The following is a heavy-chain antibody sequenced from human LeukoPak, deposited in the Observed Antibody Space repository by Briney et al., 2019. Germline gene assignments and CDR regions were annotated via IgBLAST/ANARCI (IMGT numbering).Heavy chain of an antibody. Sequence: QTGGSLRLSCAASGFTFTTYWMTWVRQAPGKGLECLANIKQDGSDKHYVDSVKGRFTISRDNAKNSVYLQMNSLRAEDTAVYYCAREKFACGGDCYSRNAFDIWGQGTMVTVSS. CDR2: IKQDGSDK. CDR3: AREKFACGGDCYSRNAFDI. V-gene: IGHV3-7*03. J-gene: IGHJ3*02. CDR1: GFTFTTYW. D-gene: IGHD2-21*02.